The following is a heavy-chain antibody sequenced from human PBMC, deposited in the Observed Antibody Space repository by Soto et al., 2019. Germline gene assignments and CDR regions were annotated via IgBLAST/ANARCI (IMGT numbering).Heavy chain of an antibody. CDR3: AKTIVAASGYYFDH. V-gene: IGHV3-11*06. CDR1: GFSFGDSY. CDR2: ISGGSSYT. Sequence: QVQLVESGGCLVKAGGSLRLACAASGFSFGDSYMSWVRQAPGKGLEWLSYISGGSSYTNYADSVKGRFTISRDNAKRSLYLEMNSLRADDTAVYYCAKTIVAASGYYFDHWGQGNLVTVSS. J-gene: IGHJ4*02. D-gene: IGHD2-21*01.